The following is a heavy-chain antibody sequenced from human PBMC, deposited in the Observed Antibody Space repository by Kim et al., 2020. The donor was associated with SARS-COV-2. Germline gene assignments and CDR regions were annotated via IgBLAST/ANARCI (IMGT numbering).Heavy chain of an antibody. CDR3: AKNSGGYRALNFDY. D-gene: IGHD1-26*01. V-gene: IGHV3-23*01. Sequence: YADSVKGRFTISRDNSKNTLYLQMNSRRADDTAVYYCAKNSGGYRALNFDYWGQGTLVTVSS. J-gene: IGHJ4*02.